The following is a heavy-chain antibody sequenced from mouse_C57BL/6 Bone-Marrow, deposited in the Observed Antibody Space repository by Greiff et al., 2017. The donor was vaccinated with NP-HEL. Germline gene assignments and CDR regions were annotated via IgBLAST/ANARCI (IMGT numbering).Heavy chain of an antibody. V-gene: IGHV1-52*01. D-gene: IGHD1-1*01. CDR3: ARRHYGSSYSYYFDD. J-gene: IGHJ2*01. Sequence: QVQLQQPGAELVRPGSSVKLSCKASGYTFTSYWMHWVKQRPIQGLEWIGNIDPSDSETHYNQKFKDKATLTVDKSSSTAYMQLSSLTSEDSAVYYGARRHYGSSYSYYFDDWGQGTTLTVSS. CDR2: IDPSDSET. CDR1: GYTFTSYW.